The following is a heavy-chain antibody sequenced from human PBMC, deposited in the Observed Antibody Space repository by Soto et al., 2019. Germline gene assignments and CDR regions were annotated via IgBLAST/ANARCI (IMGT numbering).Heavy chain of an antibody. CDR2: ISSDGTTT. CDR3: AREYYGVLTGYYKDY. V-gene: IGHV3-74*01. Sequence: EVQLVASGGGLVQSGGSLGLSCVASGFSFRSYWMHWVRQAPGKGLVWVARISSDGTTTTYADSAHGRFTVSRDNAANTLYLQMSSLRAEDTAVYYCAREYYGVLTGYYKDYWGQGTLVTVSS. D-gene: IGHD3-9*01. J-gene: IGHJ4*02. CDR1: GFSFRSYW.